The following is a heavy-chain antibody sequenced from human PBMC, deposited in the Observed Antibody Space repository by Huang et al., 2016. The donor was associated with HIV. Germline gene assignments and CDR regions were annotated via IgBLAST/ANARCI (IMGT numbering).Heavy chain of an antibody. J-gene: IGHJ6*03. D-gene: IGHD4-17*01. CDR2: VRSKAFGGAS. CDR1: GFIFNDFA. Sequence: LVESGGDSVQSGRSLRLSCRGSGFIFNDFAINWFRQSPGKGLEGIGFVRSKAFGGASKSAPSVKDRFTVSRDEAKNVAFLQMDNLQVDDTAIYYCSPSGDDYFYFYMDVWGNGTTVIVS. CDR3: SPSGDDYFYFYMDV. V-gene: IGHV3-49*03.